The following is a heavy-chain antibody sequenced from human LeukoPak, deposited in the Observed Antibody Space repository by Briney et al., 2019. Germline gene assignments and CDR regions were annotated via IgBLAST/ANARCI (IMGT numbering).Heavy chain of an antibody. CDR2: VSSDGST. Sequence: PGGSLRLSCAASGFPFDDYTMRWVRHAPGKGLEWVSVVSSDGSTYYQDSVQGRFTISRDTSKNTRSRQMNNLRVEDTAVYYCAREKGRGVISPYYDYWGQGTLVTVS. CDR1: GFPFDDYT. D-gene: IGHD3-10*01. J-gene: IGHJ4*02. CDR3: AREKGRGVISPYYDY. V-gene: IGHV3-53*01.